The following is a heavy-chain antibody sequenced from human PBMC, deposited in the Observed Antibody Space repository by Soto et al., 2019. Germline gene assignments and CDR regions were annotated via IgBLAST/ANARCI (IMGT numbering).Heavy chain of an antibody. CDR1: GYTFTSYY. CDR2: INPSGGST. V-gene: IGHV1-46*03. CDR3: ARVYCSGGSCYSIDY. J-gene: IGHJ4*02. Sequence: ASVKVSCKASGYTFTSYYMHWVRQAPGQGLEWMGIINPSGGSTSYAQKFQGRVTMTRDTSTSTVYMELISLRSEDTAVYYCARVYCSGGSCYSIDYWGQGTLVTVSS. D-gene: IGHD2-15*01.